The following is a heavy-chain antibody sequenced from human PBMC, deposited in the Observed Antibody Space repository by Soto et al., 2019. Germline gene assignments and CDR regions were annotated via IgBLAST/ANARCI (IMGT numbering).Heavy chain of an antibody. V-gene: IGHV3-23*01. CDR1: GLTFSSYA. Sequence: VQLLESGGGLVQPGRSLRLSCAASGLTFSSYAMSWVRQAPGKGLEWVSAISGSGGTTYYADSVKGRFTISRDHSKNTLFLQMNSLRAEDTAVYYCAKFFVETGGSSGWPWSFHYWGQGTLVTVSS. CDR3: AKFFVETGGSSGWPWSFHY. D-gene: IGHD6-25*01. J-gene: IGHJ4*02. CDR2: ISGSGGTT.